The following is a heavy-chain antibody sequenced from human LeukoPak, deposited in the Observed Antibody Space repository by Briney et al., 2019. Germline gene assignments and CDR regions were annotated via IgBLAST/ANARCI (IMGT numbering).Heavy chain of an antibody. J-gene: IGHJ4*02. CDR1: GGSISSGSYY. V-gene: IGHV4-39*01. CDR3: PRHDHEARYRCCWYHCDY. Sequence: SETLSLTCTVSGGSISSGSYYWGWIRQPPGKGLEWIGFVYYTGSTSYNPSLKSLVTISVDTSKNQFSLKLSSVTATDTAIYHCPRHDHEARYRCCWYHCDYWGQGTLVTVSS. CDR2: VYYTGST. D-gene: IGHD6-13*01.